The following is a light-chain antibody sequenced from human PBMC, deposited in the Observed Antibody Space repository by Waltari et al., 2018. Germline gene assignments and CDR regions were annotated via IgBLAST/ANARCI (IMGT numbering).Light chain of an antibody. CDR2: SAS. CDR1: QSISNY. J-gene: IGKJ2*01. CDR3: QQSYSVPPYT. Sequence: DFQMTQSPSSLSASAGDRVTLTCRASQSISNYLNWYQQKPGKAPKVLIYSASALQSGVPSRFSGSGSGTDFTLTISSLQPEDFATYYCQQSYSVPPYTFGQGTKLEIK. V-gene: IGKV1-39*01.